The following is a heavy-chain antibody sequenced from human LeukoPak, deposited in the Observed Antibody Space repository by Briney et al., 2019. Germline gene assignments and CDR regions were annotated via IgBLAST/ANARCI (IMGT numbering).Heavy chain of an antibody. V-gene: IGHV3-7*03. CDR1: GFTFSSYW. Sequence: GGSLRLSCATSGFTFSSYWMTWVRQAPGKGLEWVASIVEDGSETYYLDSVKGRFTFSRDNAKNSLYLQMNSLRAEDTAVYYCAKAGGGGLGYCSSTSCHAGGWGQGTLVTVSS. J-gene: IGHJ4*02. CDR3: AKAGGGGLGYCSSTSCHAGG. D-gene: IGHD2-2*01. CDR2: IVEDGSET.